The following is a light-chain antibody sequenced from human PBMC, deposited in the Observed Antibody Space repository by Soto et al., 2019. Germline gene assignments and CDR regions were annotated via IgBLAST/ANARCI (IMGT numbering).Light chain of an antibody. J-gene: IGKJ5*01. CDR1: ESISRH. CDR3: QESYSPLSIT. CDR2: AAS. Sequence: DIQMTQSPSSLSASVGARVTITCRASESISRHLNWDQQKPGNAPKILIYAASSLQNGVPSRFSGRGSGTDFTLTISNLQHGDFATYYCQESYSPLSITFGQGTRLETK. V-gene: IGKV1-39*01.